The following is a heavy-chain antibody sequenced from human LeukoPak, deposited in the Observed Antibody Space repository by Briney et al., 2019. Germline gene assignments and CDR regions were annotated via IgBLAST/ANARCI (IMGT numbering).Heavy chain of an antibody. CDR3: ATDSSSWYYFDY. D-gene: IGHD6-13*01. CDR1: GYTLTELS. J-gene: IGHJ4*02. Sequence: ASVKVSCKVSGYTLTELSMHWVRQPPGKGLEGMGGFDPEDGETIYAQKFQGRVTMTEDTSTDTAYMELSSLRSEDTAVYYCATDSSSWYYFDYWGQGTLVTVSS. CDR2: FDPEDGET. V-gene: IGHV1-24*01.